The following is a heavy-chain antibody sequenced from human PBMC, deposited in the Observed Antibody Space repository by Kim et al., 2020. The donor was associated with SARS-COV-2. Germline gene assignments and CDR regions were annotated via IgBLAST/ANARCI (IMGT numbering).Heavy chain of an antibody. CDR3: VRDLNYYDSSGYYYDYYYYGMDV. CDR2: IYSGGST. D-gene: IGHD3-22*01. Sequence: GGSLRLSCAASGFTVSSNYMSWVRQAPGKGLEWVSVIYSGGSTYYADSVKGRFTISRDNSKNTLYLQMNSLRAEDTAVYYCVRDLNYYDSSGYYYDYYYYGMDVWGQGTTVTVSS. V-gene: IGHV3-66*01. CDR1: GFTVSSNY. J-gene: IGHJ6*02.